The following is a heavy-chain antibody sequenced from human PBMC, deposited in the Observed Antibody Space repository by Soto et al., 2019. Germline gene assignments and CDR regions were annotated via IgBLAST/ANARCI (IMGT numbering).Heavy chain of an antibody. CDR1: GGTFDNYA. CDR2: IIPMFETV. V-gene: IGHV1-69*13. D-gene: IGHD2-15*01. Sequence: GASVKVSCKASGGTFDNYAVSWLRQAPGQGLEWMGGIIPMFETVNYAQRFQGRLTIAADESTSTAYMELTSLTSADTAIYFCARGLRTGNYGMDVWGQGTTVTVSS. J-gene: IGHJ6*02. CDR3: ARGLRTGNYGMDV.